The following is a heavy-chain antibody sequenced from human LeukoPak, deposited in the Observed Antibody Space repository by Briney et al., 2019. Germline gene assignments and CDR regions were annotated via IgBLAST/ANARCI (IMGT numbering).Heavy chain of an antibody. CDR3: ARFTPRYLGAFDI. CDR2: IKQDGSEK. V-gene: IGHV3-7*03. CDR1: GFTFSSYW. J-gene: IGHJ3*02. Sequence: PGGSLRLSCEPSGFTFSSYWMSWVRKAPGKGLEWLANIKQDGSEKYYVDSVKGRFTISRDNAKNSLYLQMNSLRAEDTAVYYCARFTPRYLGAFDIWGQGTMVTVSS. D-gene: IGHD3-9*01.